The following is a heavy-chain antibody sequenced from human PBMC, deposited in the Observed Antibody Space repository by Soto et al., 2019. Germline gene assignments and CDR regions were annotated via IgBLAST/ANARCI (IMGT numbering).Heavy chain of an antibody. CDR1: GYTFTSYG. V-gene: IGHV1-18*01. J-gene: IGHJ6*02. D-gene: IGHD3-22*01. Sequence: QVQLVQSGAEVKKPGASVKVSCKASGYTFTSYGISWVRQAPGQGLEWMGWISAYNGNKNYAQKLQGRVTMTTDTSTSTAYMELRSLRSDDTAVYYCARDFGAYDSSGYPNYYYYGMDVWGQGTTVTVSS. CDR2: ISAYNGNK. CDR3: ARDFGAYDSSGYPNYYYYGMDV.